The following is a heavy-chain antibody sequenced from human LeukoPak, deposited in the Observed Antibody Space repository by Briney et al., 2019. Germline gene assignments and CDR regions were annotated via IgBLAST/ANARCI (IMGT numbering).Heavy chain of an antibody. Sequence: GGSLRLSCAASGFKFSDYYMTWIRQAPGKGLEWVSYISNSSDSIHYADSVEGRFTISRDNAKNSLYLQMNSLRAEDTAVYYCAREGRRPPYYYYYMDVWGKGTTVTISS. CDR3: AREGRRPPYYYYYMDV. J-gene: IGHJ6*03. CDR1: GFKFSDYY. CDR2: ISNSSDSI. V-gene: IGHV3-11*01.